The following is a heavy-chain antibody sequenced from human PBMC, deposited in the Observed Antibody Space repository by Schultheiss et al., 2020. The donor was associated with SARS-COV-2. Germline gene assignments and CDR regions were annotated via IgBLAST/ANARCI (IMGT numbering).Heavy chain of an antibody. CDR2: ISYDGSHR. CDR1: GFTFRTYA. CDR3: ARDIAAALPFYGMDV. J-gene: IGHJ6*02. D-gene: IGHD6-6*01. Sequence: GESLKISCAASGFTFRTYAMHWVRQAPGKGLEWVATISYDGSHRYYADSVKGRFTISRDNAKNSLYLQMNSLRAEDTALYYCARDIAAALPFYGMDVWGQGTTVTVSS. V-gene: IGHV3-30*04.